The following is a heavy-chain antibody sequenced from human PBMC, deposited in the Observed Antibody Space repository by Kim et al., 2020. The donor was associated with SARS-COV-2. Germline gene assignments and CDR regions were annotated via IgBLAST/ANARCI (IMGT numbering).Heavy chain of an antibody. V-gene: IGHV3-7*01. Sequence: GGSLRLSCAASGFTFSSYWMSWVRQAPGKGLEWVTNIKQDGSEKYYVDSVKGRFTISRDNAKNSLYLQMNSLRAEDTAVYYCARDLEGLPDDYWGQGTLVTVSS. J-gene: IGHJ4*02. CDR2: IKQDGSEK. CDR1: GFTFSSYW. CDR3: ARDLEGLPDDY.